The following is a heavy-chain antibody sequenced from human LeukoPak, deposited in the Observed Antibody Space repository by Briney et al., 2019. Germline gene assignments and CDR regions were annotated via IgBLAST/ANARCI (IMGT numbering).Heavy chain of an antibody. CDR3: ARDLHDSSGRDAFDI. Sequence: GGSLRLSCAASGFTVSSNYMSWVRQAPGKGLEWVSVIYSGGSTYYADSVKGRFTISRDNSKNTLYLQMNGLRAEDTAVYYCARDLHDSSGRDAFDIWGQGTMVTVSS. J-gene: IGHJ3*02. CDR1: GFTVSSNY. V-gene: IGHV3-53*01. CDR2: IYSGGST. D-gene: IGHD3-22*01.